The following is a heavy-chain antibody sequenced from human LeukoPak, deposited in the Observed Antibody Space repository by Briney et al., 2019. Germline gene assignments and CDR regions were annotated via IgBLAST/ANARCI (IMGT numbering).Heavy chain of an antibody. CDR3: ARDRSDFWSGYHYRLDY. Sequence: ASVKVSCKASGYTFTGYYMHWVRQAPGQGLEWMGWINPNSGGTNYAQKFQGRVTMTRDTSISTAYMELSRLRSDDTAVYYCARDRSDFWSGYHYRLDYWGQGTLVTVSS. V-gene: IGHV1-2*02. J-gene: IGHJ4*02. D-gene: IGHD3-3*01. CDR1: GYTFTGYY. CDR2: INPNSGGT.